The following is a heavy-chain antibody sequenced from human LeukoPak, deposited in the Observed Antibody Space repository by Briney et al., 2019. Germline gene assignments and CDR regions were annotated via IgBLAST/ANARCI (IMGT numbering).Heavy chain of an antibody. D-gene: IGHD2-2*01. Sequence: GGSLRLSCAASGFTFSSYAMSWVRQAPGKGLEWVSAISGSGGSTYYADSVKGRFTISRDNSKNTLYLQMNSLRAEDTAVYYCAKEGIGYCSSTSGLRNLDYWGQGTLVTVSS. J-gene: IGHJ4*02. CDR1: GFTFSSYA. CDR2: ISGSGGST. CDR3: AKEGIGYCSSTSGLRNLDY. V-gene: IGHV3-23*01.